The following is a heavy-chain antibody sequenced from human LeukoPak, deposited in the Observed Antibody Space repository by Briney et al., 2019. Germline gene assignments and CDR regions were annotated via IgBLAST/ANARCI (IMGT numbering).Heavy chain of an antibody. CDR2: INWNGGST. Sequence: GGSLRLSCAASGFTLDAYGMTWVRQAPGKGLEWVSNINWNGGSTGYADSVRGRFTISRDNAKNSLYLQMNSLRAEDTALYHWARTRYSGSYGGVDYWGQGTLITVSS. V-gene: IGHV3-20*01. CDR1: GFTLDAYG. J-gene: IGHJ4*02. D-gene: IGHD1-26*01. CDR3: ARTRYSGSYGGVDY.